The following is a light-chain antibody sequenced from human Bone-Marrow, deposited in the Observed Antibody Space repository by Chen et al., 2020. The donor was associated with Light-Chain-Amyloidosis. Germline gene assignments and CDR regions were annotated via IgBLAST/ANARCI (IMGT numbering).Light chain of an antibody. CDR3: ASYSQTMPL. Sequence: QSALTQPASLSGSLGQSITISCRGSTNDFSTYDYVSWYQHHSGEARKLLLFDVTSRPSGISSRFSASKSGNTASLTISGLQPEDEAVYFCASYSQTMPLFGGGTKVTVL. V-gene: IGLV2-14*03. J-gene: IGLJ2*01. CDR2: DVT. CDR1: TNDFSTYDY.